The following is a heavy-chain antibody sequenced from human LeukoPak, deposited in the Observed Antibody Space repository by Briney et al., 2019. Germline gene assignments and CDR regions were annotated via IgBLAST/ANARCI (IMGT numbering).Heavy chain of an antibody. V-gene: IGHV1-8*01. CDR3: ARAVTDSSGYYYWFDP. D-gene: IGHD3-22*01. CDR1: GYTFTSYD. Sequence: ASVKVSCKASGYTFTSYDINWVRQATGQGLEWMGWMNPNSGNTGCAQKFQGRVTMTRNTSISTAYMELSSLRSEDTAVYYCARAVTDSSGYYYWFDPWGQGTLVTVPS. CDR2: MNPNSGNT. J-gene: IGHJ5*02.